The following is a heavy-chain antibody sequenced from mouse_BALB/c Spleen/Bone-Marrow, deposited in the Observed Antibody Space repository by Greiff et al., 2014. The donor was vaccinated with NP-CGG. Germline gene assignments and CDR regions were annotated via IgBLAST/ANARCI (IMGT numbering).Heavy chain of an antibody. D-gene: IGHD1-2*01. J-gene: IGHJ2*01. CDR1: GYTFSHYW. CDR3: TRSLRRYFDY. V-gene: IGHV1-9*01. CDR2: ILPGTGST. Sequence: QVQLKESGAELMKPGASVKISCKATGYTFSHYWIEWVKQRPGHGLEWIGEILPGTGSTKYNGKFKGKATITADTSSSTAYMQLSSLTSEDSAVYYCTRSLRRYFDYWGQGTTLTVSS.